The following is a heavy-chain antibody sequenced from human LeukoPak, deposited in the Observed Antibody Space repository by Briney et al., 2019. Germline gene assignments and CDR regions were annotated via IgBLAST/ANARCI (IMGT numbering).Heavy chain of an antibody. Sequence: GGSLRLSCAASGFTFSSYGMHWVRQAPGKGLEWVAFMRYDGSNKYYADSVKGRFIISRDNSKNTLYLQMSSLSAEDTAVYYCARAYSSYRYLDFWGQGTLVSVSS. J-gene: IGHJ4*02. CDR1: GFTFSSYG. CDR2: MRYDGSNK. D-gene: IGHD5-12*01. V-gene: IGHV3-30*02. CDR3: ARAYSSYRYLDF.